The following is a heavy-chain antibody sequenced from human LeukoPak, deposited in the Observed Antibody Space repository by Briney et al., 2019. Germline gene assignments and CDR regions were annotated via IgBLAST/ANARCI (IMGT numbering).Heavy chain of an antibody. Sequence: PSETLSLTCAVYGGSFSGYYWSWIRQPPGKGLEWIGEINHSGSTNYNSSLKSRVTISVDTSKNQFSLKLSSVTAADTAVYYCARGRGGFGSGRYYFDYWGQGTLVTVSS. CDR2: INHSGST. CDR3: ARGRGGFGSGRYYFDY. CDR1: GGSFSGYY. J-gene: IGHJ4*02. V-gene: IGHV4-34*01. D-gene: IGHD3-10*01.